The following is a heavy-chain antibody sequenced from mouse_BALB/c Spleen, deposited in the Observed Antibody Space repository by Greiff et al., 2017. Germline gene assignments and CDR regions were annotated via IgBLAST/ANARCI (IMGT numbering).Heavy chain of an antibody. J-gene: IGHJ4*01. CDR1: GFSLSTSGMG. CDR3: ARMALDGNQSFYYAMDY. CDR2: IYWDDDK. V-gene: IGHV8-12*01. D-gene: IGHD2-1*01. Sequence: QVTLKVSGPGILQPSQTLSLTCSFSGFSLSTSGMGVSWIRQPSGKGLEWLAHIYWDDDKRYNPSLKSRLTISKDTSRNQVFLKITSVDTADTATYYCARMALDGNQSFYYAMDYWGQGTSVTVSS.